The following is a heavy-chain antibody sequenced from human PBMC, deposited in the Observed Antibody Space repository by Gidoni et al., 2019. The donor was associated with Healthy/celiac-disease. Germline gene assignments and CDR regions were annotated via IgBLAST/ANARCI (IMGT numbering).Heavy chain of an antibody. J-gene: IGHJ4*02. Sequence: QVQLDQSGAEFKKPGASVKVSCGASGYTFASYYKHWVRQAPGQGLEWMGIINPSGGSTSYEKKCQGRVTMTRDTSTTTVYMELSRMRSEDTAVYYCARGWRVAGTRDPFDYWGQGTLVTVSS. CDR1: GYTFASYY. D-gene: IGHD6-19*01. CDR2: INPSGGST. V-gene: IGHV1-46*01. CDR3: ARGWRVAGTRDPFDY.